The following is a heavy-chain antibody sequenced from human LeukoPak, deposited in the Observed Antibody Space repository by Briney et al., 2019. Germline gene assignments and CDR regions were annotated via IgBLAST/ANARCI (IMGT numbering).Heavy chain of an antibody. D-gene: IGHD3/OR15-3a*01. CDR2: IFSDGNT. CDR3: ASGHYDLNL. J-gene: IGHJ5*02. Sequence: PSETLSLTCTGSGDSINKYHWTRTRQPPGKGLEWIGFIFSDGNTNYNPSLKSRLTISLDTSKNQFSLKLTSVTAADTAVYFCASGHYDLNLWGQGTLVTVSS. V-gene: IGHV4-59*08. CDR1: GDSINKYH.